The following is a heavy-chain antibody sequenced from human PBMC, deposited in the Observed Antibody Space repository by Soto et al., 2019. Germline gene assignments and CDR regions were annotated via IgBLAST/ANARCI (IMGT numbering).Heavy chain of an antibody. D-gene: IGHD2-8*01. CDR2: INPNSGDT. CDR1: GYSFNAYY. CDR3: ARGLNLDY. J-gene: IGHJ4*02. V-gene: IGHV1-2*02. Sequence: QVQLVQSGAEAKKPGASVKVSCKASGYSFNAYYMHWVRQAPGQGLEWMGWINPNSGDTNYAQKFQGRVTMTRDTSINTAYMELSRLRSDDTAVFYCARGLNLDYWGQGMLVTVSS.